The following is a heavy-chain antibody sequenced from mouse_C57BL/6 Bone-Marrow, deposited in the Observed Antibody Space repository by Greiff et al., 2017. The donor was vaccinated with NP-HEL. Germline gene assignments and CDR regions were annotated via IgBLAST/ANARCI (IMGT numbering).Heavy chain of an antibody. J-gene: IGHJ2*01. Sequence: EVQLQQSGPELVKPGASVKISCKASGYTFTDYYMNWVKQSHGKSLEWIGDINPNNGGTSYNQKFKGKATLTVDKSSSTAYMELRSLTSEDSAVYYCERGGYYYGSRDYWGQGTTLTVSS. CDR1: GYTFTDYY. D-gene: IGHD1-1*01. CDR2: INPNNGGT. V-gene: IGHV1-26*01. CDR3: ERGGYYYGSRDY.